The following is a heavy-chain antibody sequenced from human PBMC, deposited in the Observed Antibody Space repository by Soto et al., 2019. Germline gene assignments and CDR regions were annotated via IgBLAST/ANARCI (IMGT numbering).Heavy chain of an antibody. V-gene: IGHV1-69*13. J-gene: IGHJ5*02. Sequence: SVKVSCKVSGGTLNSQSITWVRQAPGQGLERMGWIIPMFGTPNDAQKFRGRVTVTADESTSTAYMELSSLRSEDTAVYYCARSYDHSNPPGGSWGQGTLVTVSS. D-gene: IGHD4-4*01. CDR1: GGTLNSQS. CDR3: ARSYDHSNPPGGS. CDR2: IIPMFGTP.